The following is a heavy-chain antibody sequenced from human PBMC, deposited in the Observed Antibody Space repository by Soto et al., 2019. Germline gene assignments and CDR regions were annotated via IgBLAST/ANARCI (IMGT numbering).Heavy chain of an antibody. CDR2: IHHTGST. Sequence: PSETLSLTCAVSGYSISSGYYWGWIRQPPGKGLEWIGSIHHTGSTFYNPSLKSRVTISVDTSKNQFSLKVSSVTAADTAVYYCARDKTPHRSGYYVSWFDPWGQGTLVTVSS. J-gene: IGHJ5*02. D-gene: IGHD3-3*01. CDR1: GYSISSGYY. V-gene: IGHV4-38-2*02. CDR3: ARDKTPHRSGYYVSWFDP.